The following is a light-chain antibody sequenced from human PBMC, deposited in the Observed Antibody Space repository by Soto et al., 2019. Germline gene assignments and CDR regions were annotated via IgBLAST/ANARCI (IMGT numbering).Light chain of an antibody. CDR2: GAS. Sequence: DIQMTQSPSSLSASVGDRVTITCRASQSISSCLNWYQQKPGKAPKLLIYGASNLQSGVPSRFSGSESGTGFILTITSLQPEDFATYYCQQIYAAPVTFGQGTKVEIK. CDR1: QSISSC. J-gene: IGKJ1*01. CDR3: QQIYAAPVT. V-gene: IGKV1-39*01.